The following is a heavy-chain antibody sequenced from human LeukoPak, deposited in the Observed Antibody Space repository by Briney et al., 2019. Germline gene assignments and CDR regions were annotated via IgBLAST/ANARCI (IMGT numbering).Heavy chain of an antibody. CDR3: ARDPMTYYYDSSGYNVFDY. V-gene: IGHV3-30*04. CDR1: GFIFSSYA. D-gene: IGHD3-22*01. Sequence: GGSLRLSCAASGFIFSSYAMRWVRQAPGKGLEWVAVISYDGSNKYYADSVKGRFTISRDISKNTLYLQMNSLRAEDTAVYYCARDPMTYYYDSSGYNVFDYWGQGNLVTVSS. CDR2: ISYDGSNK. J-gene: IGHJ4*02.